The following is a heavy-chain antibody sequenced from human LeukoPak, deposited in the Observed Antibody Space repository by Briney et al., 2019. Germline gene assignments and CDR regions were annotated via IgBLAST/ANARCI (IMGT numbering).Heavy chain of an antibody. CDR3: AKGIAAADFNWFDP. J-gene: IGHJ5*02. D-gene: IGHD6-13*01. CDR2: ISGSGGST. Sequence: GGSLRLSCAASGFTFSSYAVSWVRHAPGKGLELVPAISGSGGSTYYADSVKGRFTISRDNSKNTLYLQMNSLRAEDTAVYYCAKGIAAADFNWFDPWGQGTPVTVSS. V-gene: IGHV3-23*01. CDR1: GFTFSSYA.